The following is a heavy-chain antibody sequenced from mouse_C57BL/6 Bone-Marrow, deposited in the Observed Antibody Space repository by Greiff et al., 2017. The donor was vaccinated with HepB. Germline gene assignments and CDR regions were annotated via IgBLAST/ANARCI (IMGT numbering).Heavy chain of an antibody. Sequence: EVNVVESGPGLAKPSQTLSLTCSVTGYSITSDYWNWIRKFPGNKLEYMGYISYSGSTYYNPSLKSRISITRYTSKNQYYLQLNSVTTEDTATYYCARRYYDYDGGYYFDYWGQGTTLTVSS. J-gene: IGHJ2*01. CDR1: GYSITSDY. CDR2: ISYSGST. V-gene: IGHV3-8*01. CDR3: ARRYYDYDGGYYFDY. D-gene: IGHD2-4*01.